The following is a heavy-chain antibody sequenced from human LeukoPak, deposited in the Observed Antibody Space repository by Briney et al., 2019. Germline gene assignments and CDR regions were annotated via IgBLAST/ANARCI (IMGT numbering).Heavy chain of an antibody. V-gene: IGHV3-30*03. J-gene: IGHJ4*02. CDR3: ARCSGIAAVGTIPNY. D-gene: IGHD6-13*01. CDR2: ISYDGSNK. CDR1: GFTFSSYG. Sequence: GGSLRLSCAASGFTFSSYGMHWVRQAPGKGLEWVAVISYDGSNKYYADSVKGRFTISRDNAKNSLYLQMNSLRAEDTAVYYCARCSGIAAVGTIPNYWGQGTLVTVSS.